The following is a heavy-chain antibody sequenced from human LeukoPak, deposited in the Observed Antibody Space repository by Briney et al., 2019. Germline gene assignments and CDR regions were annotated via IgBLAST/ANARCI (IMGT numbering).Heavy chain of an antibody. CDR2: INPDGSGK. CDR1: GFPLSTYW. CDR3: ASWGAGGNS. Sequence: PGGPLTLSCKASGFPLSTYWWNWVGQVPGKGLDWVANINPDGSGKRYVDSVKGRFTIARDNADNSLSLQMNSLRAEDTAVYYCASWGAGGNSWGQGTLVTVSS. J-gene: IGHJ4*02. V-gene: IGHV3-7*01. D-gene: IGHD3-16*01.